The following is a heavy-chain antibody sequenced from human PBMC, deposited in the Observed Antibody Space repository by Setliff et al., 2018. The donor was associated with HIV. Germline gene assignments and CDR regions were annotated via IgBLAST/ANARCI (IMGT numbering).Heavy chain of an antibody. CDR3: ARVGNNRLQFFDH. J-gene: IGHJ4*02. V-gene: IGHV1-3*01. D-gene: IGHD5-12*01. CDR1: GYTLKSYD. CDR2: INAGNGNR. Sequence: GASVKVSCKTSGYTLKSYDINWVRQAPGQRPEWMARINAGNGNREYSPKSQGRVTITADTSASTMYMELSSLRSEDTAVYYCARVGNNRLQFFDHWGQGTLVTVSS.